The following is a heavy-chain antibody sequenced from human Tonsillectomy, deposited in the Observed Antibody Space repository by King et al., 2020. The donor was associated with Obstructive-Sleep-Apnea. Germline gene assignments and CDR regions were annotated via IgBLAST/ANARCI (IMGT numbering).Heavy chain of an antibody. CDR2: ISSFGSYI. V-gene: IGHV3-21*01. Sequence: VQLVESGGGLVKPGGSLRLSCAASGFTFSSYGINWVRQAPGKGLEWVSSISSFGSYIYYADSVKGRFTISRDNAKNSLYLQMNSLRAEDTAVYYCARRGVGATIYAAFDIWGQGTLVTVSS. J-gene: IGHJ3*02. D-gene: IGHD1-26*01. CDR1: GFTFSSYG. CDR3: ARRGVGATIYAAFDI.